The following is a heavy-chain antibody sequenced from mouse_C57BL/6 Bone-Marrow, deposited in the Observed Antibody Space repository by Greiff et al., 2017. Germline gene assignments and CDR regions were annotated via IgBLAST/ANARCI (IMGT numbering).Heavy chain of an antibody. CDR1: GFTFSSYA. D-gene: IGHD2-3*01. J-gene: IGHJ2*01. CDR2: ISDGGSYT. V-gene: IGHV5-4*01. CDR3: ARDPRWLLLDY. Sequence: DVMLVESGGGLVKPGGSLKLSCAASGFTFSSYAMSWVRQTPEKRLEWVATISDGGSYTYYTDNVKGRFTISRDNAKNNLYLQMSHLKSEDTAMYYCARDPRWLLLDYWGQGTTLTVSS.